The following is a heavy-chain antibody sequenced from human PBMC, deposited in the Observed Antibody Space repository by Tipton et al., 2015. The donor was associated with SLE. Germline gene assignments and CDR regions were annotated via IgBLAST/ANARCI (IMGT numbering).Heavy chain of an antibody. CDR1: GGSFSAYY. CDR3: ARIAAARYY. V-gene: IGHV4-34*01. D-gene: IGHD6-13*01. J-gene: IGHJ4*02. CDR2: INHSGNT. Sequence: TLSLTCAVYGGSFSAYYWSWIRQPPGKGLEWIGEINHSGNTNYNPSLKSRVTISVDTSKNQFSLKLSSVTAADTAVYYCARIAAARYYWGQGTLVTVSS.